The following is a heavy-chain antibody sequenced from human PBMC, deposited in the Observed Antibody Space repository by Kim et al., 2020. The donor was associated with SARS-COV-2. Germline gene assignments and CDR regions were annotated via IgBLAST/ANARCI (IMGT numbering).Heavy chain of an antibody. J-gene: IGHJ4*02. CDR3: VKPSIAARLDY. V-gene: IGHV3-64D*09. CDR1: GFTFSSYA. CDR2: ISSNGGST. D-gene: IGHD6-6*01. Sequence: GGSLRLSCSASGFTFSSYAMHWVRQAPGKGLEYVSAISSNGGSTYYADSVKGRFTISRDNSKNTLYLQMSSLRAEDTAVYYCVKPSIAARLDYWGQGTLVTVSS.